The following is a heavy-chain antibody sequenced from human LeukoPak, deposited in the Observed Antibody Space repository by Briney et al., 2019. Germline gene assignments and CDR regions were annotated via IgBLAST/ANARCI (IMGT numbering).Heavy chain of an antibody. J-gene: IGHJ4*02. V-gene: IGHV3-30*18. Sequence: GGSLRLSCAASGFTFSSYGMHWVRQAPGKGLEWVEVISYDGSNKYYADSVRGRFTISRDNSKNTLYLQMNSLRAEDTAVYYCAKIGLWFGELFYFDYWGQGTLVTVSS. CDR2: ISYDGSNK. CDR3: AKIGLWFGELFYFDY. CDR1: GFTFSSYG. D-gene: IGHD3-10*01.